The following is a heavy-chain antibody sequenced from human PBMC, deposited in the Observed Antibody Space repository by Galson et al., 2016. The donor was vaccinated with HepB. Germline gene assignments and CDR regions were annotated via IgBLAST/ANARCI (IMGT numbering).Heavy chain of an antibody. CDR1: GFIFRNYA. CDR2: IYKNGAAT. D-gene: IGHD4-23*01. V-gene: IGHV3-23*05. Sequence: SLRLSCAASGFIFRNYAMNWVRQAPGKGLEWVSGIYKNGAATYYADSVKGRFTISRDNSGDTLYLQMNSLRVEDTAVYFCANGNDYGGLQKRGMDVWGQGTTVTVSS. J-gene: IGHJ6*02. CDR3: ANGNDYGGLQKRGMDV.